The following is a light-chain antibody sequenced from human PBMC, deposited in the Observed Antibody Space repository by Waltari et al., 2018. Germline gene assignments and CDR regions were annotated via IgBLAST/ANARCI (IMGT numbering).Light chain of an antibody. CDR2: YDD. CDR1: SSNIGXNA. Sequence: QSVLTQPPSVSEAPRQRVTISCSGSSSNIGXNAVNWYQQLPGKAPKLLIYYDDLLPSGVSDRFSGSKSGTSASLAISGLQSEDEADYYCAAWDDSLSGYVFGTGTKVTVL. J-gene: IGLJ1*01. CDR3: AAWDDSLSGYV. V-gene: IGLV1-36*01.